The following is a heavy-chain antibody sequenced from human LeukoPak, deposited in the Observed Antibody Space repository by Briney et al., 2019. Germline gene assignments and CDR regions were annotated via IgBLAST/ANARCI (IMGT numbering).Heavy chain of an antibody. CDR2: IYYSGST. V-gene: IGHV4-39*07. CDR1: GGSISSSSYY. D-gene: IGHD2-2*01. Sequence: SETLSLTCTVSGGSISSSSYYWGWIRQPPGKGLEWIGSIYYSGSTYYNPSLKSRVTISVDTSKNQFSLKLSSVTAADTAVYYCARGVGYCSSTSCHYYYYMDVWGKGTTVTVSS. CDR3: ARGVGYCSSTSCHYYYYMDV. J-gene: IGHJ6*03.